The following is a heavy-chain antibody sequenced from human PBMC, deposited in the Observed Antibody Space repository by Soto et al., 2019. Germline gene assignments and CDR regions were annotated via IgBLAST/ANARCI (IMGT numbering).Heavy chain of an antibody. Sequence: QVQLQESGPRLVKPSGTLSLTCAVSGGSISSSNWWGGVREPPGTGLEWIGEIYNSGSTNYNPSLKSRVTISVDKSKNQFSLKLSSVTAADTAVYYCASLYYYGSSGGRRVLDIWGHRKMLTASS. J-gene: IGHJ3*02. CDR1: GGSISSSNW. CDR3: ASLYYYGSSGGRRVLDI. V-gene: IGHV4-4*02. CDR2: IYNSGST. D-gene: IGHD3-22*01.